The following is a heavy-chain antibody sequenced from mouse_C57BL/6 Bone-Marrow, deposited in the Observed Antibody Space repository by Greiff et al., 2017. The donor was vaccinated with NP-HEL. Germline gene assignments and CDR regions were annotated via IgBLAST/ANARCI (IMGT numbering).Heavy chain of an antibody. V-gene: IGHV1-80*01. Sequence: VQLQQSGAELVKPGASVKISCKASGYAFSSYWMNWVKERPGKGLEWIGQIYPGDGDTKYNGKFKGKATLTEDKSSSTAYMQVSSLTTEDSAVYFCARGDYGSSRFGYAMDYWGQGTSVTVSS. J-gene: IGHJ4*01. CDR3: ARGDYGSSRFGYAMDY. D-gene: IGHD1-1*01. CDR1: GYAFSSYW. CDR2: IYPGDGDT.